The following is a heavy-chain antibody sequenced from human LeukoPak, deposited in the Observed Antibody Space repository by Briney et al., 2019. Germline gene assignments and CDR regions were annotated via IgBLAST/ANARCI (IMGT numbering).Heavy chain of an antibody. CDR2: ISAYNGNT. CDR3: ARDLIWYSGSYYVWFDP. Sequence: ASVKVSCKASGYTFTSYDINWVRQATGQGLEWMGWISAYNGNTKYAQKFQGRVTMTTDTSTSTAYMELRSLRSDDTAVYYCARDLIWYSGSYYVWFDPWGQGTLVTVSS. V-gene: IGHV1-18*01. D-gene: IGHD1-26*01. J-gene: IGHJ5*02. CDR1: GYTFTSYD.